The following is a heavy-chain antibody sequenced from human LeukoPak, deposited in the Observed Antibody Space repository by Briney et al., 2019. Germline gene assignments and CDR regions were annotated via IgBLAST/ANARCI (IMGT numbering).Heavy chain of an antibody. V-gene: IGHV1-46*01. CDR1: GYTFTNYY. CDR2: INPSGGST. Sequence: ASVKVSCKASGYTFTNYYMHWVRQAPGQGPEWMGIINPSGGSTSYAQKFQGRVTMTRDTSTSTVYMELSSLRSEDTAVYYCARDESTSILWWWGQGTLVTVSS. J-gene: IGHJ1*01. D-gene: IGHD2-21*01. CDR3: ARDESTSILWW.